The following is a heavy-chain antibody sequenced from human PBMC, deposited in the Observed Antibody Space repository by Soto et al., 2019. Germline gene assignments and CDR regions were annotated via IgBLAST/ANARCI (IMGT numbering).Heavy chain of an antibody. Sequence: GESLKISGKGSGYSFTSYWISWVRQMPGKGLEWMGRIDPSDSYTNYSPSFQGHVTISADKSISTAYLQWSSLKASDTAMYYCASSIASAGTDDEHQYGNAVWGQGTT. D-gene: IGHD6-13*01. CDR2: IDPSDSYT. CDR1: GYSFTSYW. CDR3: ASSIASAGTDDEHQYGNAV. V-gene: IGHV5-10-1*01. J-gene: IGHJ6*02.